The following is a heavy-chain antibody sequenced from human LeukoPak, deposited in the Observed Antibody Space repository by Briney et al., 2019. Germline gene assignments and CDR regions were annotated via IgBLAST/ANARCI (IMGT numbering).Heavy chain of an antibody. Sequence: GGSLRLSCAASGFTFTTNAMSWVRQAPEKELEWVSAISGRTGATYYADSEKGRFTISRDNSKSTLYLQMDSLRAEDTAVYYCAKCGNSGCHLIDYWGQGTLVTVSS. CDR1: GFTFTTNA. CDR3: AKCGNSGCHLIDY. J-gene: IGHJ4*02. V-gene: IGHV3-23*01. D-gene: IGHD5-12*01. CDR2: ISGRTGAT.